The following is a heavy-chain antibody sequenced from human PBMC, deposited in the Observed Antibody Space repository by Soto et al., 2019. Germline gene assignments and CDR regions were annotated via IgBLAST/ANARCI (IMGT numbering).Heavy chain of an antibody. J-gene: IGHJ6*03. V-gene: IGHV3-23*01. CDR1: GFTFSNYA. CDR2: ISGTGGST. CDR3: AKDTGSPGRYYYMDV. Sequence: VQLLESGGGLIQPGGSLRLSCAASGFTFSNYAMSWVRQAPGKGLEWVSTISGTGGSTYYADSVKGRFTISRDNSKSTLYLQMNSLRPEDTAKYYCAKDTGSPGRYYYMDVWGKGATVTASS. D-gene: IGHD2-8*02.